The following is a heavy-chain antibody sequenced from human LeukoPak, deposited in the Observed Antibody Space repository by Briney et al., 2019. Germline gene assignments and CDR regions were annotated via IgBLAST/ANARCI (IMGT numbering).Heavy chain of an antibody. V-gene: IGHV1-69*13. CDR3: AGVRYTVTTTDVRFDP. Sequence: ASVKVSCKASGGTFSSYAISWVRQAPGQGLEWMGGIIPIFGTANYAQKFQGRVTITADESTSTAYMELSSLRSEDTAVYYCAGVRYTVTTTDVRFDPWGQGTLVTVSS. CDR2: IIPIFGTA. CDR1: GGTFSSYA. J-gene: IGHJ5*02. D-gene: IGHD4-17*01.